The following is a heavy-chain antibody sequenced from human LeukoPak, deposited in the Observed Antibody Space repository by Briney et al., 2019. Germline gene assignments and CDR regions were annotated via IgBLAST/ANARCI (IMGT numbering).Heavy chain of an antibody. J-gene: IGHJ3*02. V-gene: IGHV1-2*06. D-gene: IGHD6-19*01. Sequence: ASVKVSCKASGYTFTGDYMHWVRHAPGQGLEWMGRINPNRGGTNYAQKFQGTVTMTRDTSISTAYMELSRLRSDDTAVYYCARVKAVAGTRGAFDIWGQGTMVAVSS. CDR1: GYTFTGDY. CDR2: INPNRGGT. CDR3: ARVKAVAGTRGAFDI.